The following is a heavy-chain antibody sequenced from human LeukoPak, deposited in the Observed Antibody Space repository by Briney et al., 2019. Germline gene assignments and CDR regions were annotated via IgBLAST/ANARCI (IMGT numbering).Heavy chain of an antibody. D-gene: IGHD5-18*01. CDR2: ISTSGTYM. CDR1: GFTFSDYS. J-gene: IGHJ4*02. Sequence: GSLRLSCAASGFTFSDYSMNWVRQAPGKGLEWVSFISTSGTYMYYADSVKGRFTISRDNAKNSLYLQMSSLRAEDTAVYYCARGGLGQLWYFFDYWGQGSLVTVSS. V-gene: IGHV3-21*01. CDR3: ARGGLGQLWYFFDY.